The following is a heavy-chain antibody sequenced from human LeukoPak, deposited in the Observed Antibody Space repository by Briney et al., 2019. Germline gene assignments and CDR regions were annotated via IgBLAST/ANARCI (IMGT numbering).Heavy chain of an antibody. V-gene: IGHV3-30-3*01. CDR1: GFTFSSYA. CDR2: ISYDGSNK. CDR3: ARELTAAADHSYPDY. J-gene: IGHJ4*02. D-gene: IGHD6-13*01. Sequence: GGSLRLSCAASGFTFSSYAMHWVRQAPGKGLEWVSVISYDGSNKYYADSVKGRFTISRDNSKNTLYLQMNSLRAEDTAVYYCARELTAAADHSYPDYWAQGTLVTVSS.